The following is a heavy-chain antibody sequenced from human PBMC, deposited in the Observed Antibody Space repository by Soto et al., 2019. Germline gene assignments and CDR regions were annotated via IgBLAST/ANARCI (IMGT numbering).Heavy chain of an antibody. V-gene: IGHV4-34*01. D-gene: IGHD6-13*01. CDR1: GGSFSGYY. J-gene: IGHJ4*02. CDR3: AREKAAAGYDH. CDR2: INHSGST. Sequence: SETLSITCAVYGGSFSGYYWSWIRQPPGKGLEWIGEINHSGSTNYNPSLKSRVTISVDTSKNQFSLKLSSVTAADTAVYYCAREKAAAGYDHWGQGTLVTVSS.